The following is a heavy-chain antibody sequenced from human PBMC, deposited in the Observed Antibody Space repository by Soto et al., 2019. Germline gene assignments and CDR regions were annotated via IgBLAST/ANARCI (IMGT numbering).Heavy chain of an antibody. V-gene: IGHV3-48*02. Sequence: GGSLRLSCAASGFTFSSYSMNWVRQAPGKGLEWVSYISSSSSTIYYADSVKGRFTISRDNAKNSLYLQMNSLRDEDTAVYYCARDSPVGGVYIAAAGNWFDPWGQGTLVTVSS. CDR1: GFTFSSYS. J-gene: IGHJ5*02. D-gene: IGHD6-13*01. CDR3: ARDSPVGGVYIAAAGNWFDP. CDR2: ISSSSSTI.